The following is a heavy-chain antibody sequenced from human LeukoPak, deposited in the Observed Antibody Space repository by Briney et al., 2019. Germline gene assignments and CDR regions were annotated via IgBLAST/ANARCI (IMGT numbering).Heavy chain of an antibody. V-gene: IGHV3-74*01. D-gene: IGHD3-10*02. CDR1: GFTFSSYW. CDR3: AELGITMIGGV. J-gene: IGHJ6*04. CDR2: INSDGSST. Sequence: GGSLRLSCAASGFTFSSYWMHWVHQAPGKGLVWVSRINSDGSSTSYADSVKGRFTISRDNAKNSLYLQMNSLRAEDTAVYYCAELGITMIGGVWGKGTTVTISS.